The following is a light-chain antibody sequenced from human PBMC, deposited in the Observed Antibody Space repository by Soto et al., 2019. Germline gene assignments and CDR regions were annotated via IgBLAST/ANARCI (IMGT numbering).Light chain of an antibody. CDR1: SSDVGGYNY. Sequence: QSALTQPRSASGSPGQSITISCTGTSSDVGGYNYVSWYQQHPAKAPKLIIFDVSKRPSGVPNRFSGSKSGNTASLTISGLRAEDEADYYCCSYTSSSTLGFGGGTKLTVL. J-gene: IGLJ2*01. CDR3: CSYTSSSTLG. CDR2: DVS. V-gene: IGLV2-11*01.